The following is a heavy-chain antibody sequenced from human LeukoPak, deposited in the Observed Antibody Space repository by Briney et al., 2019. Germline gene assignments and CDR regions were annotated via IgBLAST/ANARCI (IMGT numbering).Heavy chain of an antibody. D-gene: IGHD6-19*01. V-gene: IGHV1-24*01. Sequence: GASVKVSCKVSGYTLTELSMHWVRQAPGKGLEWMGGFDPEDGETIYAQKFQGRVTMTEDTSTDTAYMELSSLRSEDTAVYYRATAPILAYLYSSGWYTPFDYWGQGTLVTVSS. CDR1: GYTLTELS. J-gene: IGHJ4*02. CDR2: FDPEDGET. CDR3: ATAPILAYLYSSGWYTPFDY.